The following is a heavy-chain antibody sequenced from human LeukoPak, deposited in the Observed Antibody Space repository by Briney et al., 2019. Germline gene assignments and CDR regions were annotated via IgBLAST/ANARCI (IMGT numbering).Heavy chain of an antibody. V-gene: IGHV4-59*01. CDR1: GDSISNYH. J-gene: IGHJ4*02. CDR2: VSYSGTT. D-gene: IGHD3-16*01. CDR3: ARVGRGDHTWGAYYCDH. Sequence: SETLSLTCTVSGDSISNYHWSWIRQPPGKGLEWIGYVSYSGTTSYNPSLKSRVTISVDTSKSPFSPQLSSVTAADTAVYYCARVGRGDHTWGAYYCDHWGQGTLVTVSS.